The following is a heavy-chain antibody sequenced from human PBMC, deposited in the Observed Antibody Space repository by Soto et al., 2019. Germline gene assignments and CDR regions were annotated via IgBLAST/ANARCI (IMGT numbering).Heavy chain of an antibody. D-gene: IGHD6-19*01. CDR3: ASTNSGWIIDY. CDR1: GFTFSSYA. Sequence: RLSCAASGFTFSSYAMHWVRQAPGKGLEWVAVISYDGSNKYYADSVKGRFTISRDNSKNTLYLQMNSLGAEDTAVYYCASTNSGWIIDYWGQGTLVTVSS. V-gene: IGHV3-30-3*01. J-gene: IGHJ4*02. CDR2: ISYDGSNK.